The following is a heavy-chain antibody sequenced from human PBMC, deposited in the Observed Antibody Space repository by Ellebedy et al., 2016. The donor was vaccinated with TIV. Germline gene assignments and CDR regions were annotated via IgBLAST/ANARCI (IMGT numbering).Heavy chain of an antibody. J-gene: IGHJ5*02. CDR3: ARGPIATTGPIWLDP. V-gene: IGHV4-30-2*01. CDR2: IYKTGST. CDR1: GDSVTSGGYS. Sequence: MPSETLSLTCAVSGDSVTSGGYSWSWIRQPLGKGLEWIGYIYKTGSTYYKPSLRSRITISVDGSKNHFSLMLTSVTAADTGVYYCARGPIATTGPIWLDPWGQGILVSVSS. D-gene: IGHD6-13*01.